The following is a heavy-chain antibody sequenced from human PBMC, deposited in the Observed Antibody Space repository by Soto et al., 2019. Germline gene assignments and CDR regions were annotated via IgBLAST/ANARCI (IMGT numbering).Heavy chain of an antibody. J-gene: IGHJ6*02. V-gene: IGHV1-69*13. CDR2: IIPIFGTA. CDR3: ARDPGDYGMDV. Sequence: ASVKVSCMASGCTFSSYAISRVRQAPGQGLEWMGGIIPIFGTANYAQKFQGRVTITADESTSTAYMELSSLRSEDTAVYYCARDPGDYGMDVWGQGTTVTVSS. CDR1: GCTFSSYA.